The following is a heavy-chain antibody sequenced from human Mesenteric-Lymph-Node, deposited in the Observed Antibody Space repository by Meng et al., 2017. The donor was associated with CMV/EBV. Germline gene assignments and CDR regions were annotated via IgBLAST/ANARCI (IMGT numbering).Heavy chain of an antibody. CDR3: ARGRYYDSSGYYYGRYYGMDV. V-gene: IGHV4-34*01. CDR1: GGSFSGYY. CDR2: INHSGST. J-gene: IGHJ6*02. Sequence: SETLSLTCAVSGGSFSGYYWSWIRQPPGKGLEWIGEINHSGSTNYNPSLKSRVTISVDTSKNQFSLQLSSVTAADTAVYYCARGRYYDSSGYYYGRYYGMDVWGQGTTVTVSS. D-gene: IGHD3-22*01.